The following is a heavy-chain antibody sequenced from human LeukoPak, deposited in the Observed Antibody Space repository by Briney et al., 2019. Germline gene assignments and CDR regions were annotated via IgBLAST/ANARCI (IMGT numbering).Heavy chain of an antibody. CDR1: GFPFSGHW. D-gene: IGHD1/OR15-1a*01. J-gene: IGHJ4*02. V-gene: IGHV3-7*01. CDR2: IKYDGSQK. CDR3: ATRNNFEY. Sequence: GGSLRLSCTVSGFPFSGHWMNWVRQAPGKGLEWVANIKYDGSQKGYVASVEGRFTIPRDNAKQSVYLQMNSLRAEDTAVYYCATRNNFEYWGQGILVTVSS.